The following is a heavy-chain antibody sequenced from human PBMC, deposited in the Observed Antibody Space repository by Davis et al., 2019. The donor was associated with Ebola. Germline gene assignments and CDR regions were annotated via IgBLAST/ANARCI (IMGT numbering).Heavy chain of an antibody. CDR1: GFTLSGSA. CDR3: TGRYGSGSYPLIY. J-gene: IGHJ4*02. Sequence: GESLKISCAASGFTLSGSAMHWVRQASGKGLEWVGRIRSKANSYATAYAASVKGRFTISRDDSKNTAYLQMNSLKTEDTAVYYCTGRYGSGSYPLIYWGQGTLVTVSS. CDR2: IRSKANSYAT. D-gene: IGHD3-10*01. V-gene: IGHV3-73*01.